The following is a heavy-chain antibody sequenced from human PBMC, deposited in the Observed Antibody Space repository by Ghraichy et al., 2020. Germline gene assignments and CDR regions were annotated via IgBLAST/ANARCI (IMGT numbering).Heavy chain of an antibody. D-gene: IGHD3-10*01. CDR1: SFTFSSYT. CDR3: ARSPGGSYNWFDP. CDR2: ISSGSSTI. V-gene: IGHV3-48*04. Sequence: LSLTCEASSFTFSSYTMNWVRQAPGKGLEWVSYISSGSSTIYYADSVKGRFTISRDNAKNSLFLEMNSLRAEDTAVYYCARSPGGSYNWFDPCGQGTLVTVSS. J-gene: IGHJ5*02.